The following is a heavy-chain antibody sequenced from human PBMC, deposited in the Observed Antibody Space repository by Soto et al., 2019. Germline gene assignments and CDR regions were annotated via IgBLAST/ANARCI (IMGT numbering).Heavy chain of an antibody. J-gene: IGHJ6*02. Sequence: GALRLSCAASGFNFSAYSMNWVRQAPGKGLEWVSYISYSSSTIYYADSAKGRFTVSRDNAEDSLYLQMNSLRDEDTAVYYCAQIGAAAGDINYYYYGMDVWGQGTTVTVSS. CDR3: AQIGAAAGDINYYYYGMDV. D-gene: IGHD6-13*01. V-gene: IGHV3-48*02. CDR2: ISYSSSTI. CDR1: GFNFSAYS.